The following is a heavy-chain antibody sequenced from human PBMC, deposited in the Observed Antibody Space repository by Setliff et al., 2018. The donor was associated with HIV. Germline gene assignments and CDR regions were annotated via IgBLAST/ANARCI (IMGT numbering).Heavy chain of an antibody. CDR2: FYTSGST. CDR1: GGSISRYY. V-gene: IGHV4-4*08. J-gene: IGHJ4*02. Sequence: ETLSLTCSVSGGSISRYYWSWIRQSPGKGLEWIAYFYTSGSTNYNPSLKSRVTISVDTSKNQFSLKLSSVTAADTAVYYCAADGDTNSWYFYWGQGTQVTVSS. CDR3: AADGDTNSWYFY. D-gene: IGHD6-13*01.